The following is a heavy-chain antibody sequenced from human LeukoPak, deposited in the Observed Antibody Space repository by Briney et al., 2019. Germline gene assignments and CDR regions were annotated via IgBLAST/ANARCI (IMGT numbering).Heavy chain of an antibody. CDR2: MSTSGNT. CDR3: ARVSRGWNYVDY. V-gene: IGHV4-4*07. Sequence: SETLSLTCTVSGGSISTYYWSWIRQPAGKGLEWIGRMSTSGNTNYNPSLKSRVTMSLDTSKNQFSLKLNSVTAADTAVYYCARVSRGWNYVDYWGQGTLVTVSS. D-gene: IGHD6-19*01. J-gene: IGHJ4*02. CDR1: GGSISTYY.